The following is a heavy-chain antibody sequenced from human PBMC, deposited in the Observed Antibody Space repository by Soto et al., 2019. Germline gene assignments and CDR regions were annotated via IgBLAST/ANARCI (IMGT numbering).Heavy chain of an antibody. Sequence: EVQLLASGGGLAQPGGSLRLCCAASGFPFSSYAMSWVRQAPGKGLEWVSGIGGSGGDTYYADSVKGRFTVSRDNAENTLYLQLNSLRVEDTATYYCARRTWRGRADYWGQGILVTVSS. CDR1: GFPFSSYA. CDR3: ARRTWRGRADY. CDR2: IGGSGGDT. V-gene: IGHV3-23*01. D-gene: IGHD3-3*01. J-gene: IGHJ4*02.